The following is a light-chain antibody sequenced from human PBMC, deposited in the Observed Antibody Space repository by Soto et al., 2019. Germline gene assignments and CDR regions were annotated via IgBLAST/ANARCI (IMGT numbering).Light chain of an antibody. CDR2: DVS. CDR1: SSDIGAYDY. Sequence: QAVVTQPASVSGSPGQSITISCTGTSSDIGAYDYVSWYQQHPGGVPKLLIYDVSSRPSGVSSRFSGSKSGNTASLTISGLQADDEADYYCSSFADSSVRDYVFGGGTQLTVL. CDR3: SSFADSSVRDYV. V-gene: IGLV2-14*03. J-gene: IGLJ7*01.